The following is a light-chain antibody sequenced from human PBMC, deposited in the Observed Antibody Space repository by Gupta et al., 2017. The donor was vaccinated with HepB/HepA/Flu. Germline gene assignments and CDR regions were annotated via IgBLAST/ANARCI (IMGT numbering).Light chain of an antibody. CDR3: AAWDNSLSAYV. Sequence: QPVLTQPPSASGTPGQRVTISCSGSSSNVGRDNVYWYQQRPGTAPKLLIYNDDQRPSGVPDRFSGSKSGTSASLAISGLRSEDEADYYCAAWDNSLSAYVFGTGTWVTVL. CDR2: NDD. V-gene: IGLV1-47*02. J-gene: IGLJ1*01. CDR1: SSNVGRDN.